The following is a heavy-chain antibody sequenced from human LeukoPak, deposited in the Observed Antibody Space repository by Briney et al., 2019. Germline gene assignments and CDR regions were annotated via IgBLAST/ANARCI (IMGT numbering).Heavy chain of an antibody. V-gene: IGHV4-4*07. CDR1: GGSISSYY. CDR3: ADGYCSSTSCYNGAFDI. CDR2: IYTSGST. Sequence: PSETLSLTCTVSGGSISSYYWSWIRQPAGKGLEWIGRIYTSGSTNYNPSLKSRVTMSVDTSKNQFSLKLSSVTAADTAVYYCADGYCSSTSCYNGAFDIWGQGTMVTVSS. J-gene: IGHJ3*02. D-gene: IGHD2-2*02.